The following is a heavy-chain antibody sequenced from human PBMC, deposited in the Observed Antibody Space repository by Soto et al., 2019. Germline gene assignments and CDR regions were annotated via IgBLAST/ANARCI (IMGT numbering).Heavy chain of an antibody. D-gene: IGHD3-16*02. CDR3: ARGAGRGYTRNYYYGMDV. CDR1: GGTFSSYA. V-gene: IGHV1-69*13. Sequence: GASVKVSCKASGGTFSSYAISWVQQAPGQGREWMGGIIPIFGTANYAQKFQGRVTITADESTSTAYMELSSPRFEDTAVYYCARGAGRGYTRNYYYGMDVWGQGTTVTVSS. CDR2: IIPIFGTA. J-gene: IGHJ6*02.